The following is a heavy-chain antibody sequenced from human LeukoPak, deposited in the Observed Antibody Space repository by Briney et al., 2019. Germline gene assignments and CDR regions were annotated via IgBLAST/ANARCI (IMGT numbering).Heavy chain of an antibody. CDR2: IYYSGST. V-gene: IGHV4-59*01. D-gene: IGHD3-10*01. J-gene: IGHJ4*02. CDR1: GGSISSYC. CDR3: ARDSVAYGYFDY. Sequence: SETLSLTCTVSGGSISSYCWSWIRQPPGKGLEWIGYIYYSGSTNYNPSLKSRVTISVDTSKNQFSLKLSSVTAADTAVYYCARDSVAYGYFDYWGREPWSPSPQ.